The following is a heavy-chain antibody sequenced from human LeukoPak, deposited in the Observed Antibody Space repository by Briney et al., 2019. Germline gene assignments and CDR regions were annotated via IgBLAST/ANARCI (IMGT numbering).Heavy chain of an antibody. CDR1: GYSISSGYY. CDR2: IYHSGST. D-gene: IGHD5-18*01. J-gene: IGHJ5*02. V-gene: IGHV4-38-2*02. CDR3: ARGGGYSYGGPGVPFDH. Sequence: SETLSLTCTVSGYSISSGYYWGWIRQPPGKGLEWIGSIYHSGSTYYNPSLKSRVTISVDTSKNQFSLKLSSVTAADTAVYYCARGGGYSYGGPGVPFDHWGQGTLVTVSS.